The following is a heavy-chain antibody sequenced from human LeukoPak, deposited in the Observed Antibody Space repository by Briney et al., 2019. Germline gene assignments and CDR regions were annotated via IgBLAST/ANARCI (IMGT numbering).Heavy chain of an antibody. V-gene: IGHV3-23*01. Sequence: PGGSLRLSCAASGFTFSSYAMSWVRQAPGKGLEWVSAISGSGGSTYYADSVKGRFTISRDNSKNTLYLQMNSLRAEDTAVYYCAKSGYDYYDSSGYPNDFWGQGTLVTVSS. CDR3: AKSGYDYYDSSGYPNDF. CDR2: ISGSGGST. J-gene: IGHJ4*02. CDR1: GFTFSSYA. D-gene: IGHD3-22*01.